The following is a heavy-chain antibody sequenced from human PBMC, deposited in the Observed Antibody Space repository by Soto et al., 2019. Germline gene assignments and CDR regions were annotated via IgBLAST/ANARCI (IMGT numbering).Heavy chain of an antibody. CDR1: GPSISRNY. J-gene: IGHJ4*02. CDR2: IYFGGNT. V-gene: IGHV4-39*01. CDR3: ARHFSVDYFDY. Sequence: SETLSLTCTVSGPSISRNYWSWTRQTAGRGLEWIGSIYFGGNTYYTPSLKSRVTISVDRSKNQFSLKLSSVTAADTAVYYCARHFSVDYFDYWGQGALVTVSS.